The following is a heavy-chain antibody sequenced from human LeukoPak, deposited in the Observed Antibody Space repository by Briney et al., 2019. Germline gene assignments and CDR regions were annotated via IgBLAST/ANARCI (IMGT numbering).Heavy chain of an antibody. CDR1: GGSFSGYY. D-gene: IGHD2-8*01. CDR2: INHSGST. J-gene: IGHJ6*02. Sequence: SETLSLTCAVYGGSFSGYYWSWIRQPPGKGLEWIGEINHSGSTNYNPSLKSRVTISVDTSKNQFSLKLSSVTAADTAVYYCARRPGIWVYAIFSYYYYGMDVWGQGTTVTVSS. V-gene: IGHV4-34*01. CDR3: ARRPGIWVYAIFSYYYYGMDV.